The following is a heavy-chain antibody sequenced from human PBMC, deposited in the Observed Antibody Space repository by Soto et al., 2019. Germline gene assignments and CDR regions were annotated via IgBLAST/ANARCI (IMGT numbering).Heavy chain of an antibody. CDR1: GYTLTVLS. J-gene: IGHJ4*02. CDR3: ATLYVPKVQLERMIDY. Sequence: ASVKVSCKVSGYTLTVLSMHWVRQAPGKGLEWMGGFDPEDGETIYAQKFQGRVTMTEDTSTDTAYMELSSLRSEDTAVYYCATLYVPKVQLERMIDYWGQGTLVTVSS. V-gene: IGHV1-24*01. CDR2: FDPEDGET. D-gene: IGHD1-1*01.